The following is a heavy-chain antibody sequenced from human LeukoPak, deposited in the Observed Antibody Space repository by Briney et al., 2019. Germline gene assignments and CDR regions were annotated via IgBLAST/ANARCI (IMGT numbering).Heavy chain of an antibody. CDR3: ARAGIVGAPGRNWFDP. D-gene: IGHD1-26*01. V-gene: IGHV3-11*04. CDR2: ISSSGSTI. Sequence: GGSLRLSCAASGFTFSDYYMSWIRQAPGKGPEWVSYISSSGSTIYYADSVKGRFTISRDSAKNSLYLQMNSLRAEDTAVYYCARAGIVGAPGRNWFDPWGQGTLVTVSS. CDR1: GFTFSDYY. J-gene: IGHJ5*02.